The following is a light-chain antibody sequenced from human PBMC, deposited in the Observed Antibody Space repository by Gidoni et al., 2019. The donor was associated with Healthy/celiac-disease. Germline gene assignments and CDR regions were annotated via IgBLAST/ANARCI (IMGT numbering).Light chain of an antibody. V-gene: IGKV3-20*01. Sequence: EIVLTQSPGTLSLSPGERAPLSCRASQSVSSSYLAWYQQKPGQAPRLLIYGASSRATGIPDRFSGSGSGTDFTLTISRLEPEDFAVYYCQQYGSSPPEWTFGQGTKVEIK. CDR3: QQYGSSPPEWT. CDR1: QSVSSSY. CDR2: GAS. J-gene: IGKJ1*01.